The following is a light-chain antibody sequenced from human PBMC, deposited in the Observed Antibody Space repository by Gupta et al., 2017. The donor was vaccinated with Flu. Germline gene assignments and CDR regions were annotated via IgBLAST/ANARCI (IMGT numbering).Light chain of an antibody. V-gene: IGLV1-40*01. CDR2: GIS. Sequence: NIGASDDVHWYQQLPGTAPKLLIYGISNRPSGVPDRFSGSKSGTSASLAITGLQAEDEADYYCQSYDSSLSGSGVFGGGTKLSVL. CDR1: NIGASDD. CDR3: QSYDSSLSGSGV. J-gene: IGLJ3*02.